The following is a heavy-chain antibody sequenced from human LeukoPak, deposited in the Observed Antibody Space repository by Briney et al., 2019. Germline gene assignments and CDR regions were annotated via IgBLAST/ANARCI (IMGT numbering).Heavy chain of an antibody. CDR1: GFXFINYA. V-gene: IGHV3-23*01. J-gene: IGHJ4*02. D-gene: IGHD5-18*01. Sequence: PGGSLRLSCAASGFXFINYAISWVRQAPGKGREWVSDISGSGSSTYYADSVKGRFTISRDDSKNTLYLQMNSLRAEDTAVYFCARDSASYGRFDYWGQGTLVTVSS. CDR3: ARDSASYGRFDY. CDR2: ISGSGSST.